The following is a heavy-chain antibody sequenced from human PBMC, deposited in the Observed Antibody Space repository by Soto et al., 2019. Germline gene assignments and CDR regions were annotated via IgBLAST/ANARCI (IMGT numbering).Heavy chain of an antibody. Sequence: SETLSLTCTVSGGSISSSSYYWGWIRQPPGKGLEWIGSIYYSGSTYYNPSLKSRVTISVDTSKNQFSLKLSSVTAADTAVYYCAIEREEAIVVVPAAIPYNYYFDYWDQGTLVTVSS. J-gene: IGHJ4*02. CDR1: GGSISSSSYY. D-gene: IGHD2-2*01. CDR2: IYYSGST. CDR3: AIEREEAIVVVPAAIPYNYYFDY. V-gene: IGHV4-39*01.